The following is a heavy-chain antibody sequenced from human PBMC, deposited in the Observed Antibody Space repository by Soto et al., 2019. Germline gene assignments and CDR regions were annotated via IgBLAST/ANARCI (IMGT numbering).Heavy chain of an antibody. J-gene: IGHJ4*02. CDR3: ARGSITGRNCFDY. D-gene: IGHD1-20*01. CDR2: IKQDGSEK. Sequence: GGSLRLSCAASGFTFSSYWMSWVRQAPGKGLEWVANIKQDGSEKYYVDSVKGRFTISRDNSKNSLYLQMSSLRAEDTAVYYCARGSITGRNCFDYWGQGTLVTVSS. V-gene: IGHV3-7*04. CDR1: GFTFSSYW.